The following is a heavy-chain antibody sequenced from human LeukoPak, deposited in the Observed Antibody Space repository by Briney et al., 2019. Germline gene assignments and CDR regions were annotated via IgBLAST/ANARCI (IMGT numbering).Heavy chain of an antibody. CDR2: INPNSGGT. D-gene: IGHD2-2*02. J-gene: IGHJ4*02. Sequence: ASVKVSCKASGYIFTDYYMHWVRQAPGQELGWMGRINPNSGGTNYAQKFQGRVTMTRDTSISTAYMELSRLRSDDTAVYYCARIHCSSTSCYIGPSFDYRGQGTLVTVSS. CDR3: ARIHCSSTSCYIGPSFDY. CDR1: GYIFTDYY. V-gene: IGHV1-2*06.